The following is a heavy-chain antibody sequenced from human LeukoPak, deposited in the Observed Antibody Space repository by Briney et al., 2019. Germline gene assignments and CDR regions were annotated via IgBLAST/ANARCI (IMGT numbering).Heavy chain of an antibody. CDR2: INPNSGGT. CDR1: GYTFTDYY. CDR3: SRGSVGTRSNYVGARHYYFDY. D-gene: IGHD4-11*01. Sequence: ASVKVSCKAPGYTFTDYYMHSVRQAPGQGLEWMGWINPNSGGTNCAQKFQGWVTMTRDTSISTAYMELSRLRSDDTAVYYCSRGSVGTRSNYVGARHYYFDYWGQGTLVTVSS. J-gene: IGHJ4*02. V-gene: IGHV1-2*04.